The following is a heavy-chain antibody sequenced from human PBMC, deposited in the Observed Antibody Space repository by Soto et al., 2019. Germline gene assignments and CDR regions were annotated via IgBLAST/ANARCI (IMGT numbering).Heavy chain of an antibody. CDR3: ARGRRGYYDFWSGRYFDI. CDR1: GGSFSGYY. V-gene: IGHV4-34*01. CDR2: INHSGST. J-gene: IGHJ3*02. D-gene: IGHD3-3*01. Sequence: PSETLSLTCAVYGGSFSGYYWSWIRQPPGKGLEWIGEINHSGSTNYNPSLKSRVTISVDTSKNQFSLKLSSVTAADTAVYYCARGRRGYYDFWSGRYFDIWGQGTMVTVSS.